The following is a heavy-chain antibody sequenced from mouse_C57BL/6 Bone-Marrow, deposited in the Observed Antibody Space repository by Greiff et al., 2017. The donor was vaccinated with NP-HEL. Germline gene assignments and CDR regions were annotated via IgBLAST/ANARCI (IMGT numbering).Heavy chain of an antibody. CDR1: GFTFSSYG. D-gene: IGHD1-1*01. J-gene: IGHJ2*01. CDR3: ARFTTVVAGDY. Sequence: EVHLVESGGDLVKPGGSLKLSCAASGFTFSSYGMSWVRQTPDKRLDWVATISSGGSYTYYPDSVKGRFTISRDNAKNTRYLQMSSLKSEDTAMYYCARFTTVVAGDYWGQGTTLTVSS. CDR2: ISSGGSYT. V-gene: IGHV5-6*01.